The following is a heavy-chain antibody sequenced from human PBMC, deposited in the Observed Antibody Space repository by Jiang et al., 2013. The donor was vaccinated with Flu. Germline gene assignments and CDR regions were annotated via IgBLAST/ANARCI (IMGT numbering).Heavy chain of an antibody. CDR2: ISYDGSNK. D-gene: IGHD1-26*01. J-gene: IGHJ4*02. Sequence: GVVQPGRSLRLSCAASGFTFSSYAMHWVRQAPGKGLEWVAAISYDGSNKYYADSVKGRFTISRDNSKNTLYLQMNSLRAEDTAVYYCARATRGSYYTFDYWGQGTLVTVSS. V-gene: IGHV3-30*04. CDR1: GFTFSSYA. CDR3: ARATRGSYYTFDY.